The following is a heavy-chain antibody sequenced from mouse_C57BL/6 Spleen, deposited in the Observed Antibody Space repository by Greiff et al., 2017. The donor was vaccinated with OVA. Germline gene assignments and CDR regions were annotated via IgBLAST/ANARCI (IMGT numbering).Heavy chain of an antibody. J-gene: IGHJ4*01. CDR2: IYPGDGDT. V-gene: IGHV1-82*01. Sequence: QVQLQQPGPELVKPGASVKISCKASGYAFSSSWMNWVKQRPGQGLEWIGRIYPGDGDTNYNEKFKGKATLTADKSSSTAYMQLSSLTSEDSAVYFCARAYASNYPAMDYWGQGTSVTVSS. CDR1: GYAFSSSW. CDR3: ARAYASNYPAMDY. D-gene: IGHD2-5*01.